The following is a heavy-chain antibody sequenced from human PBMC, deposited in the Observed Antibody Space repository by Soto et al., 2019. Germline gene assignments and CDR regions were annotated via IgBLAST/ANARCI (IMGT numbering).Heavy chain of an antibody. Sequence: SVKVSCKASGGTFSSYAISWVRQAPGQGLEWMGGIIPIFGTADYAQKFQGRVTITADDFTSTAYMELSSLRSEDTAVYYCARAPLGIIVAPDYWGQGTLVTVSS. CDR1: GGTFSSYA. V-gene: IGHV1-69*13. CDR2: IIPIFGTA. D-gene: IGHD3-22*01. CDR3: ARAPLGIIVAPDY. J-gene: IGHJ4*02.